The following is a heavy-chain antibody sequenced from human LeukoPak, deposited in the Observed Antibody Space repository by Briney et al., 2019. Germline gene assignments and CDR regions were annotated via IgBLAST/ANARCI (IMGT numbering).Heavy chain of an antibody. J-gene: IGHJ6*03. Sequence: GGSLRLSCAASRFTFSSYSMNWVRQAPGKGLEWVSYISSSSSTIYYADSVKGRFTISRDNAKNSLYLQMNSLRAEDTAVYYCARDFGDYSYYDYMDVWGKGTTVTVSS. V-gene: IGHV3-48*01. CDR3: ARDFGDYSYYDYMDV. CDR2: ISSSSSTI. D-gene: IGHD4-17*01. CDR1: RFTFSSYS.